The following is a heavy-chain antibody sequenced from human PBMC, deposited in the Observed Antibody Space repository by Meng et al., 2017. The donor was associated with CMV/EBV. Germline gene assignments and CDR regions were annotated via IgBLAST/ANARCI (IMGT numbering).Heavy chain of an antibody. D-gene: IGHD3-3*01. CDR3: ARDQGRFWYGMDV. CDR1: GYTFTGYY. Sequence: SVKVSCKASGYTFTGYYMHWVRQAPGQGLEWMGWINTNTGNPTYAQGFTGRFVFSLDTSVSTAYLQICSLKAEDTAVYYCARDQGRFWYGMDVWGQGTTVTVSS. CDR2: INTNTGNP. J-gene: IGHJ6*02. V-gene: IGHV7-4-1*01.